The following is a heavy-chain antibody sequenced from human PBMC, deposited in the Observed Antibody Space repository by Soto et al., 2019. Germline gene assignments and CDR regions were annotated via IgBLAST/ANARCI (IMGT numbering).Heavy chain of an antibody. CDR3: ARDFRGFDY. CDR2: ISRSSSTI. J-gene: IGHJ4*02. V-gene: IGHV3-48*02. Sequence: EVQLVESGGGLVQPVGSLRLSCAASGFTFSSYSMNWVRQAPGKGLEWVSYISRSSSTIYYADSVKGRFTISRDNAKNSLYLQMSSLRDEDTAVYYCARDFRGFDYWGQGTLVTVSS. CDR1: GFTFSSYS. D-gene: IGHD3-10*01.